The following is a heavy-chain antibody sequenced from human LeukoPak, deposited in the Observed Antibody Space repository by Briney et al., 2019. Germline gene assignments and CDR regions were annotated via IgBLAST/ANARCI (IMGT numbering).Heavy chain of an antibody. CDR2: ISYDGSNK. V-gene: IGHV3-30*01. Sequence: PGGSLRLSCAASGFTFSSYAMHWVRQAPGKGLEWVAVISYDGSNKYYADSVKGRFTISRDNSKNTLYLQMNSLRAEDTAVYYCARAQITMVRGVIRGYYYYMDVWGKGTTVTVSS. D-gene: IGHD3-10*01. CDR3: ARAQITMVRGVIRGYYYYMDV. J-gene: IGHJ6*03. CDR1: GFTFSSYA.